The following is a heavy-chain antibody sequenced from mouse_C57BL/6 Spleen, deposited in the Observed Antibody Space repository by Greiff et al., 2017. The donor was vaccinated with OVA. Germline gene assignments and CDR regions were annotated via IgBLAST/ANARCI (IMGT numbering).Heavy chain of an antibody. CDR2: IYPGSGST. Sequence: QVQLQQPGAELVKPGASVKLSCKASGYTFTSYWITWVKQRPGQGLEWIGDIYPGSGSTNYNEKFKSKATLTVDTSSSTAYMQLSSLTSEDSAVYYCARGPSYYSNCDYWYFDVWGKGTTVTVSS. J-gene: IGHJ1*03. D-gene: IGHD2-5*01. CDR3: ARGPSYYSNCDYWYFDV. CDR1: GYTFTSYW. V-gene: IGHV1-55*01.